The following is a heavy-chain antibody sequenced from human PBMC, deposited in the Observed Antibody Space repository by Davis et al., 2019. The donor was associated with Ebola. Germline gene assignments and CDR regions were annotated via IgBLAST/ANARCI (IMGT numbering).Heavy chain of an antibody. V-gene: IGHV3-48*02. CDR3: ARDGGDSSGSHNAFDI. J-gene: IGHJ3*02. Sequence: GGSLRLSCSASGFTFTTYAMHWVRQAPGKGLEWISYISGSGSVIYYADSVKGRFTISRDNAKNSLYLQMNSLRDEDTSVYYCARDGGDSSGSHNAFDIWGQGTMVTVSS. CDR1: GFTFTTYA. CDR2: ISGSGSVI. D-gene: IGHD3-22*01.